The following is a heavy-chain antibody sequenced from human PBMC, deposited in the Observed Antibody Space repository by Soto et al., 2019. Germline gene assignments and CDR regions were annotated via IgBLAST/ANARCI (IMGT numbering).Heavy chain of an antibody. CDR3: ARLSGIEVAGSYYGMDV. J-gene: IGHJ6*02. D-gene: IGHD6-19*01. CDR1: GGSFSGYY. Sequence: PSETLSLTCGVYGGSFSGYYWSWIRQPPGKGLEWIGEINHSGNTNYNPSLKSRFTISVDTSKNQFSLKLSSVTAADTAVYYCARLSGIEVAGSYYGMDVWGQGTTVTVS. CDR2: INHSGNT. V-gene: IGHV4-34*01.